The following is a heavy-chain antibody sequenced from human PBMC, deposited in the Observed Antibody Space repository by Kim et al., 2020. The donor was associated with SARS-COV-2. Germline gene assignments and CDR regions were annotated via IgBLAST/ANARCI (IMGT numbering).Heavy chain of an antibody. Sequence: RPSIQGQVTISADKSISTAYLQWSSLKASDTAMYYCARVQKEQLAYIDYWGQGTLVTVSS. V-gene: IGHV5-51*01. CDR3: ARVQKEQLAYIDY. J-gene: IGHJ4*02. D-gene: IGHD6-13*01.